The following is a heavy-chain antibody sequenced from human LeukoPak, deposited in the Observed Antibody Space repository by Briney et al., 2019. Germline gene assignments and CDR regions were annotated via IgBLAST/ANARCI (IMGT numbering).Heavy chain of an antibody. CDR2: ISSSSSYI. D-gene: IGHD3-10*01. Sequence: PGGSLRLSCAASGFTFSSYSMNWVRQAPGKGLEWVSSISSSSSYIYYADSVKGRFTISRDNAKNSLYLQMNSLRAEDTAVYYCARSLDLVRGNGVPNFDYWGQGTLVTVSS. CDR1: GFTFSSYS. J-gene: IGHJ4*02. CDR3: ARSLDLVRGNGVPNFDY. V-gene: IGHV3-21*01.